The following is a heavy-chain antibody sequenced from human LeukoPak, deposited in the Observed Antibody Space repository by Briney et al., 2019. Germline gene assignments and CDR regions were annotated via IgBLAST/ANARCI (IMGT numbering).Heavy chain of an antibody. CDR2: INSDGSST. CDR3: ARAVVGALDY. J-gene: IGHJ4*02. D-gene: IGHD2-15*01. CDR1: RFTFSSYW. Sequence: PGGSLRLSCAASRFTFSSYWMYWVRQVPGKGLVWVSRINSDGSSTNYADSVKGRFTISRDNAKSTLYLQMNSLRAEDTAVYYCARAVVGALDYWGQGTLVTVSS. V-gene: IGHV3-74*01.